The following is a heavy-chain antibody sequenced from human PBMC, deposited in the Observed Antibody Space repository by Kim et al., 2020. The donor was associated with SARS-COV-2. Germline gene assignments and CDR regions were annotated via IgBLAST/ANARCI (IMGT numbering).Heavy chain of an antibody. CDR1: GFTFSNSP. CDR2: IDGRGATT. J-gene: IGHJ4*02. CDR3: AKGGQLDY. Sequence: GGSLRLSCAASGFTFSNSPMSCVRQAPGKGLEWVSTIDGRGATTYYPGSVKGRFTISRDNSKNTLYLQMNNLRAEDTAVYFCAKGGQLDYWGQGTLVTVSS. D-gene: IGHD5-12*01. V-gene: IGHV3-23*01.